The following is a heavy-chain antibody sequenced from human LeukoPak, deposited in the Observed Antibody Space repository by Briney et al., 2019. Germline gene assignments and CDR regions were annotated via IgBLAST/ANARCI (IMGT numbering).Heavy chain of an antibody. CDR2: ISAYNGNT. D-gene: IGHD1-1*01. CDR1: GYTFTSYG. CDR3: ARAVQLEPTTGHNWFDP. V-gene: IGHV1-18*04. J-gene: IGHJ5*02. Sequence: ASVTVSCKASGYTFTSYGISWVRQAPGQGLEGMGWISAYNGNTSYAQKLQGRVTMTTDTSTSTAYMELRSLRSDDTAVYYCARAVQLEPTTGHNWFDPWGQGTLVTVSS.